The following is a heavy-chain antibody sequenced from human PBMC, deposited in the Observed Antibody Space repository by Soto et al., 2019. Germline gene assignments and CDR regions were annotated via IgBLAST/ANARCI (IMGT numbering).Heavy chain of an antibody. CDR1: GYTFTSYD. Sequence: QVQLVQSGAEVKKPGASVKVSCKASGYTFTSYDINWVRQATGQGLEWMGWMNPNSGNTGYAQKFQGRVTMTRNTSISTAYMELSSLRSEDTTVYYCARGSDYYYYYGMDVWGQGTTVTVSS. CDR3: ARGSDYYYYYGMDV. CDR2: MNPNSGNT. J-gene: IGHJ6*02. V-gene: IGHV1-8*01.